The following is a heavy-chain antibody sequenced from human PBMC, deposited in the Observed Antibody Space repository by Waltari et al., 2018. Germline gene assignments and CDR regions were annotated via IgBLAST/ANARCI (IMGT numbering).Heavy chain of an antibody. J-gene: IGHJ3*02. CDR1: GGSISSSSYY. CDR2: IYYSGST. D-gene: IGHD5-12*01. V-gene: IGHV4-39*01. Sequence: QLQLQESGPGLVKPSETLSLTCTVSGGSISSSSYYWGWIRQPPGKGLEWIGSIYYSGSTYSNPSPKSRVTISVDTSKNQFSLKLSSVTAADTAVYYCARRQYSGYSLQDAFDIWGQGTMVTVSS. CDR3: ARRQYSGYSLQDAFDI.